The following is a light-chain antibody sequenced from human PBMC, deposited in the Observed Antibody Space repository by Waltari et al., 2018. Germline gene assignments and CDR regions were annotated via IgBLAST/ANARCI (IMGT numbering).Light chain of an antibody. Sequence: DILMSQSPASLSASVGDRVTITCRASETIVGYLAWYQSKPGKAPKLLIYDGSTLQNGVSSRFAGSGSDTEFTLSINGLQADDFATYYCQQTFGGPFTFGQGT. V-gene: IGKV1-39*01. CDR1: ETIVGY. J-gene: IGKJ2*01. CDR2: DGS. CDR3: QQTFGGPFT.